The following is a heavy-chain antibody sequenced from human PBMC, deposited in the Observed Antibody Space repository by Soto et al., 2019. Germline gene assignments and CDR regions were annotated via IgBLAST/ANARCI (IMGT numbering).Heavy chain of an antibody. Sequence: PGGSLRLSCAASGFTFSSYSMNWVRQAPGKGLEWVAVISYDGSNKYYADSVKGRFTISRDNSKNTLYLQMNSLRAEDTAVYYCAKDFLPGIAVAGHYYYYGMDVWGQGTTVT. J-gene: IGHJ6*02. CDR1: GFTFSSYS. CDR3: AKDFLPGIAVAGHYYYYGMDV. D-gene: IGHD6-19*01. V-gene: IGHV3-30*18. CDR2: ISYDGSNK.